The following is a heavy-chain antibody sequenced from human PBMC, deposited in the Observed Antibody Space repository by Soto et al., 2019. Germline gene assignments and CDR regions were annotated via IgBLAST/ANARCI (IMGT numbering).Heavy chain of an antibody. CDR3: ATYCSSISCYISSLNFDY. CDR1: GFTFSSYG. V-gene: IGHV3-30*03. J-gene: IGHJ4*02. D-gene: IGHD2-2*02. CDR2: ISYDGSNK. Sequence: QVQLVESGGGVVQPGRSLRLSCAASGFTFSSYGMHWVRQAPGKGLEWVAVISYDGSNKYSADSVKGRFTISRDNSKNTLYLQMNSLRAEDTAVYFCATYCSSISCYISSLNFDYWGQGTLVTVSS.